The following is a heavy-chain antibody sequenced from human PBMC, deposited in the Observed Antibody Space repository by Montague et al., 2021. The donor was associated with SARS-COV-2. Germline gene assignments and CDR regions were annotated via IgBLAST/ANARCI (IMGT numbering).Heavy chain of an antibody. V-gene: IGHV4-34*01. CDR2: INYGGST. CDR3: ARGAPGY. J-gene: IGHJ4*02. CDR1: GGSFSDYH. Sequence: SETLSLTCAVYGGSFSDYHWTWIRQSPGEELEWIGQINYGGSTKYNPSLKSRVTISIDTSKNQFSLKLTSLTAADTAVYYCARGAPGYWGQGTLVTVSS. D-gene: IGHD1-1*01.